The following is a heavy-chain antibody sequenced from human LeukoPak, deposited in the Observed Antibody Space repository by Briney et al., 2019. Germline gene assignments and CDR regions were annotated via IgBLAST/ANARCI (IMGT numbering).Heavy chain of an antibody. Sequence: GGSLRLSCAASGFTFSSYAMSWVRQAPGKGLEWVSAISGSGGSTYYADSVKGRFTISRDNSKNTLYLQMNSLRAEDTAVYYCAKDLSQWLVPHYLYYWGQGTLVTVSS. CDR1: GFTFSSYA. J-gene: IGHJ4*02. D-gene: IGHD6-19*01. V-gene: IGHV3-23*01. CDR3: AKDLSQWLVPHYLYY. CDR2: ISGSGGST.